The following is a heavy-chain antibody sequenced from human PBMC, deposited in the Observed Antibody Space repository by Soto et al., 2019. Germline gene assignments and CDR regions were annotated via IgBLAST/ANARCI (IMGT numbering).Heavy chain of an antibody. V-gene: IGHV3-33*01. CDR3: AREEPHYFPNWFDP. CDR1: GFTFSSYG. J-gene: IGHJ5*02. Sequence: GGSLRLSCAASGFTFSSYGMHWVRQAPGKGLEWVAVIWYDGSNKYYADSVKGRFTISRDNSKNTLYLQMNSLRAEDTAVYYCAREEPHYFPNWFDPWGQGTLVTVSS. CDR2: IWYDGSNK. D-gene: IGHD3-10*01.